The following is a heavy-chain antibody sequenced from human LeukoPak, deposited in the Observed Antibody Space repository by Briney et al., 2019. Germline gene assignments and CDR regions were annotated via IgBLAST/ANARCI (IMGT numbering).Heavy chain of an antibody. Sequence: GGSLRLSCAASGFTVSSNYMSWVRQAPGKGLEWVSVIYSGGSTYYADSVKGRFTISRDNSKNTLYLQMNSLRAEDTAVYYCARDMGYYYGSGSPFGWGQGTLVTVSS. CDR2: IYSGGST. CDR3: ARDMGYYYGSGSPFG. CDR1: GFTVSSNY. V-gene: IGHV3-53*01. J-gene: IGHJ4*02. D-gene: IGHD3-10*01.